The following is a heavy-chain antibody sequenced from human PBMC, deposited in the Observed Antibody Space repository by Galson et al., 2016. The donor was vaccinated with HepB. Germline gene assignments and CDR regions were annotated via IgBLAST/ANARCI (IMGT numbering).Heavy chain of an antibody. Sequence: SETLSLTCAVSGGSISSGNWWSWVRQPPGKGLEWIGEIYHSGTANYNPSRARRGTMSLDKSKNQISLKVTSVTAAATAVYECAGQVGVPVTRGFDYWGQGTLVTVTS. J-gene: IGHJ4*02. CDR3: AGQVGVPVTRGFDY. V-gene: IGHV4-4*02. CDR2: IYHSGTA. D-gene: IGHD2-2*01. CDR1: GGSISSGNW.